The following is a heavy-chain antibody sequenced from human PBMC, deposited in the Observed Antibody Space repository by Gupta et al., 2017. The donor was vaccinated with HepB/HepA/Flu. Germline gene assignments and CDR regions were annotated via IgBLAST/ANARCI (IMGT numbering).Heavy chain of an antibody. CDR2: INHSGST. CDR1: GGSFSGYY. D-gene: IGHD2-2*01. CDR3: ARGLYVVVPAGRWFDP. J-gene: IGHJ5*02. Sequence: QVQLQQWGAGLLKPSETLSLTCAVYGGSFSGYYWSWVRQPPGKGLEWIGEINHSGSTNYNPSLKSRVTISVDTSKNQFSLKLSSVTAADTAVYYCARGLYVVVPAGRWFDPWGQGTLVTVSS. V-gene: IGHV4-34*01.